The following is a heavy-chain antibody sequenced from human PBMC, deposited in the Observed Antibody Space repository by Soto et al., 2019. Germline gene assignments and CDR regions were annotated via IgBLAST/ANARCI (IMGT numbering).Heavy chain of an antibody. Sequence: RSLTCAVYGGSFSGYYWSWIRQPPGKGLEWIGEINHSGSTNYNPSLKSRVTISVDTSKNQFSLKLSSVTAADTAVYYCARNGSYYDFWSGYYFGGGMDVWGQGTTVTV. CDR1: GGSFSGYY. V-gene: IGHV4-34*01. J-gene: IGHJ6*02. D-gene: IGHD3-3*01. CDR2: INHSGST. CDR3: ARNGSYYDFWSGYYFGGGMDV.